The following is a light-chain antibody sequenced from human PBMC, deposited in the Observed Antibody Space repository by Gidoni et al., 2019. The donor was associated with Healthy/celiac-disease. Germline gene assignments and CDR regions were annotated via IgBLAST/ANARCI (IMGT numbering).Light chain of an antibody. V-gene: IGLV1-51*01. CDR1: SSNIGNNY. CDR3: GTWDRSLRSYV. CDR2: DNN. Sequence: QSVLTQPHSVAAAPGQKVTSSCSGSSSNIGNNYVSWYQQLPGTAPKLLIYDNNKRPSAIPDRFSGSTSGTSATLCIPGLHTGDEADYYCGTWDRSLRSYVFGPGTKVTVL. J-gene: IGLJ1*01.